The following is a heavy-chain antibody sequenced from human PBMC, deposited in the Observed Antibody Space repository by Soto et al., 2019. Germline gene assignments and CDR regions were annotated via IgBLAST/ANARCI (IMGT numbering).Heavy chain of an antibody. V-gene: IGHV1-69*04. CDR2: IIPILGIA. Sequence: GASVKVSCKASGGTFSSYTISWVRQAPGQGLEWIGRIIPILGIANYAQKFQGRVKITADKSTSTAYMELSSLRSEDTAVYYCAREVVVVVDATSRFDPWGQGTLVTVSS. CDR1: GGTFSSYT. J-gene: IGHJ5*02. CDR3: AREVVVVVDATSRFDP. D-gene: IGHD2-15*01.